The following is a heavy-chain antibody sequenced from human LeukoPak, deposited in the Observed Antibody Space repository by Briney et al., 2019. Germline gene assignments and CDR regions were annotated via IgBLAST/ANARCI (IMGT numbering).Heavy chain of an antibody. CDR2: IKQDGSEK. J-gene: IGHJ4*02. V-gene: IGHV3-7*01. CDR1: GFTFSSYW. Sequence: HPGGSLRLSCAASGFTFSSYWMSWVRQAPGKGLEWVANIKQDGSEKFYVDSVKGRFTISRDNAKNSLYLQMNSLRAEDTAVYYCARDLAYCGGDCYGDNWGQGTLVTVSS. CDR3: ARDLAYCGGDCYGDN. D-gene: IGHD2-21*02.